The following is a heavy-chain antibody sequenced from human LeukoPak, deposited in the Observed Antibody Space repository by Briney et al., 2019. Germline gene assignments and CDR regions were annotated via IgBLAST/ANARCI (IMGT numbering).Heavy chain of an antibody. CDR1: GYTFTALY. CDR2: INSNSGDT. V-gene: IGHV1-2*02. Sequence: GASVKVSCKASGYTFTALYLHWVRQAPGQGLEWMGWINSNSGDTNYEQKFQGRVTMTRDTSISTAYMEVGGLRSDDTAVYYCAREGLVCSSSSCHYLDSWGQGTLVTVSS. D-gene: IGHD2-2*01. CDR3: AREGLVCSSSSCHYLDS. J-gene: IGHJ4*02.